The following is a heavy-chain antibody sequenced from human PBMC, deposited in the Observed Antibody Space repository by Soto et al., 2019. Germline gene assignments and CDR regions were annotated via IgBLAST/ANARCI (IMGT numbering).Heavy chain of an antibody. J-gene: IGHJ4*02. CDR2: INPSGGST. CDR1: GYTFTSYY. Sequence: GASVKVSCKASGYTFTSYYMHWVRQAPGQGLEWMGIINPSGGSTSYAQKFQGRVTISRDMSTSTAYMELSSLRPEDTAVYYCAADVGGYIYGLARHWSPGTLVTVSS. CDR3: AADVGGYIYGLARH. V-gene: IGHV1-46*01. D-gene: IGHD4-17*01.